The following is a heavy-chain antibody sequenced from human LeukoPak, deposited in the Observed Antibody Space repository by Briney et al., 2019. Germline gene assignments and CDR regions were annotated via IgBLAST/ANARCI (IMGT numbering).Heavy chain of an antibody. CDR2: INHSGST. J-gene: IGHJ5*02. Sequence: SEALSLTCAVYGGSLSGYYWSWIRQPPGKGLEWIGEINHSGSTNYNPSLKSRVTISVDTSKNQFSLKLSSVTAADTAVYYCARGQWITIFGVVTHNWFDPWGQGTLVTVSS. D-gene: IGHD3-3*01. V-gene: IGHV4-34*01. CDR3: ARGQWITIFGVVTHNWFDP. CDR1: GGSLSGYY.